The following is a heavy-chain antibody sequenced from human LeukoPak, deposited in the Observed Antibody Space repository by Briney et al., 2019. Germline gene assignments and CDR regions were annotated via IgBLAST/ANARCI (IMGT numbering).Heavy chain of an antibody. Sequence: GGSLRLSCAASGFSFSSYAMSWVRQAPGKGLEWVSVISGGGGSTYYADSVKGRFTISRDNSKNTLYLQMNSLRAEDTAVYYCARVTTSGSYKFDNWGQGTLVTVSS. V-gene: IGHV3-23*01. J-gene: IGHJ4*02. D-gene: IGHD3-10*01. CDR2: ISGGGGST. CDR3: ARVTTSGSYKFDN. CDR1: GFSFSSYA.